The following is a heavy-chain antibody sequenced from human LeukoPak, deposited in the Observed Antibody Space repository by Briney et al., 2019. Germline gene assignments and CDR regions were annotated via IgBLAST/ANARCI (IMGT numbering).Heavy chain of an antibody. CDR3: ARDKADDYYGSGSFYYYYGMDV. Sequence: VASVKVSCKASGYTSTGYYMHWVRQAPGQGLEWMGWINPNSGGTNYAQKFQGRVTMTRDTSISTAYMELSRLRSDDTAVYYCARDKADDYYGSGSFYYYYGMDVWGQGTTVTVSS. CDR1: GYTSTGYY. CDR2: INPNSGGT. D-gene: IGHD3-10*01. V-gene: IGHV1-2*02. J-gene: IGHJ6*02.